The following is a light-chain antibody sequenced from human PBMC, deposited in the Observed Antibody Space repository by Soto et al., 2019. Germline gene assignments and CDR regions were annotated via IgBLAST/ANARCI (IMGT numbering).Light chain of an antibody. J-gene: IGKJ3*01. CDR2: GAS. Sequence: EIVMTQSPATLSVSPGERATLSCRASQSVRSNLAWYQQKPGQAPRLLIYGASTRATGIPARFSGSGSATEFTLTISSLQSEDFAVYDCQQYNNWPPGFTFGPGTKVDI. V-gene: IGKV3-15*01. CDR3: QQYNNWPPGFT. CDR1: QSVRSN.